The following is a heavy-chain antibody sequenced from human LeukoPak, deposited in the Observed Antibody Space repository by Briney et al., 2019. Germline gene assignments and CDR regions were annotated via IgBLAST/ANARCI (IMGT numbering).Heavy chain of an antibody. D-gene: IGHD3-22*01. Sequence: PGGSLRLSCAASGFTFSSYAMHWVRQAPGKGLEWVSVIYSGGSTYYADSVKGRFTISRDNSKNTLYLQMNSLRAEDTAVYYCARDYYDSSGYPHSYYFDYWGQGTLVTVSS. CDR1: GFTFSSYA. CDR3: ARDYYDSSGYPHSYYFDY. V-gene: IGHV3-53*01. J-gene: IGHJ4*02. CDR2: IYSGGST.